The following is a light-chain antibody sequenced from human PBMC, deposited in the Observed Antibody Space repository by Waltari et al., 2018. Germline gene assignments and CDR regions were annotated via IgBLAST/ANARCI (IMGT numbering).Light chain of an antibody. CDR1: GSDVGNFNS. Sequence: QSALTQPRPVSGSPGQSVTISCPGTGSDVGNFNSVSWYQQHPGKAPKLVIFDVTHRPSGVPGRFYGSNAGTSASLTVSGLQAEDEADYYCCSYAGIWVFGGGPKLTVL. V-gene: IGLV2-11*01. J-gene: IGLJ3*02. CDR2: DVT. CDR3: CSYAGIWV.